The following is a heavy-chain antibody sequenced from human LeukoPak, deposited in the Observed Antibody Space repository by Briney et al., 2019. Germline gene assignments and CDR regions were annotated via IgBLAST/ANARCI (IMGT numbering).Heavy chain of an antibody. CDR1: GGSISGYY. CDR2: IYYSGST. V-gene: IGHV4-59*01. J-gene: IGHJ5*02. Sequence: TSETLSLTCTASGGSISGYYWSWIRQPPGKGLEWIGYIYYSGSTNYNPSLKSRVTISVDTSKNQFSLKLSSVTAADTAVYYCARGLDHSDYYGSGSYSNWFDPWGQGTLVTVSS. D-gene: IGHD3-10*01. CDR3: ARGLDHSDYYGSGSYSNWFDP.